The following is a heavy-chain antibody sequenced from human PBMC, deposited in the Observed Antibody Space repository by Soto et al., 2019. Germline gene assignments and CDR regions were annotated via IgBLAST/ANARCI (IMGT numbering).Heavy chain of an antibody. CDR2: IIPIFGTA. D-gene: IGHD4-17*01. Sequence: SVKVSCKASGGTFSSYAISWVRQAPGQGLEWMGGIIPIFGTANYAQKFQGRVTITADKSTSTAYMELSSLRSEDTAVYYCASWATVTRSRYFYXWGQGTLVTVSX. J-gene: IGHJ4*02. CDR1: GGTFSSYA. V-gene: IGHV1-69*06. CDR3: ASWATVTRSRYFYX.